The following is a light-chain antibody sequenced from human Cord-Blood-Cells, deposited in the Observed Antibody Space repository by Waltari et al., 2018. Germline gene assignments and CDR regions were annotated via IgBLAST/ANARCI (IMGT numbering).Light chain of an antibody. CDR1: QSLLHSNGYNY. CDR2: LGS. Sequence: DIVMTQSPLSLPVTPGEPASISCRSSQSLLHSNGYNYLDWYLQKPGQSPQLLVYLGSYRASGVPDRFSGSGSCTDFTLKISRVDAEDIVVYYCMQALQTPRTFDQGTKVEIK. V-gene: IGKV2-28*01. CDR3: MQALQTPRT. J-gene: IGKJ1*01.